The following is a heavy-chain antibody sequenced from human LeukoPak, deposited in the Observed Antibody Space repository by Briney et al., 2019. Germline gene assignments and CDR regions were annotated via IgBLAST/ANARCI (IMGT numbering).Heavy chain of an antibody. CDR3: ARPATMWLATGDAFDI. V-gene: IGHV3-7*01. CDR2: IKQDGSEK. J-gene: IGHJ3*02. D-gene: IGHD5-12*01. Sequence: GRSLRLSCAASGFTFSSYWMSWVRQAPGKGLEWVANIKQDGSEKYYVDSVKGRFTISRDNAKNSLYLQMNSLRAEDTAVYYCARPATMWLATGDAFDIWGQGTMVTVSS. CDR1: GFTFSSYW.